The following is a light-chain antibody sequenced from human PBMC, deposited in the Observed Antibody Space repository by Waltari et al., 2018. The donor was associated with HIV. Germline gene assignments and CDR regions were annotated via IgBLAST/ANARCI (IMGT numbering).Light chain of an antibody. V-gene: IGLV2-23*02. CDR3: CSYAGSGTFVV. CDR2: DVN. Sequence: QSALTQPASVSGSPGQSITLSSSGTRSDIWSYDLVFWYQHFPGKAPKLILYDVNERPSGVSPRYSCSKSGNTASLVISGLQSEDEADYYCCSYAGSGTFVVFGGGTRLTV. CDR1: RSDIWSYDL. J-gene: IGLJ3*02.